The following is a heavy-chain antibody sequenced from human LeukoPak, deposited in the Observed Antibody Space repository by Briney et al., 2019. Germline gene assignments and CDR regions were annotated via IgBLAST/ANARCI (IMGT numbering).Heavy chain of an antibody. CDR3: AENSALEY. J-gene: IGHJ4*02. Sequence: GRSLRLSCAASGFTFSSYAMHWVRQAPGKGLEWVAVISYDGSNKYYADSVEGRFTISRDNSKNTLYLQMNSLRAEDTAVYYCAENSALEYWGQGTLVTVSS. CDR1: GFTFSSYA. CDR2: ISYDGSNK. D-gene: IGHD1/OR15-1a*01. V-gene: IGHV3-30-3*01.